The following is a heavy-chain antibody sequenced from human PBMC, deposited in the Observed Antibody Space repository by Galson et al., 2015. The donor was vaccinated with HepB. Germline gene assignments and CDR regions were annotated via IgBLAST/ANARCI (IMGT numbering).Heavy chain of an antibody. Sequence: SLRLSCAASGFTFSNAWMNWVRQAPGKGLEWVGRIKSKTDGGTTDYAAPVKGRFTISRDDSKNTLYLQMNSLKTEDTAVYYCTTDPLWPSNIKYYFDSWGQGTLVTVSS. J-gene: IGHJ4*02. CDR3: TTDPLWPSNIKYYFDS. V-gene: IGHV3-15*07. D-gene: IGHD1-14*01. CDR2: IKSKTDGGTT. CDR1: GFTFSNAW.